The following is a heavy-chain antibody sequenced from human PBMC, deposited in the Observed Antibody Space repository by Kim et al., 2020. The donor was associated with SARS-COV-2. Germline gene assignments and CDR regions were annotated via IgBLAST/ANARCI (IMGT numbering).Heavy chain of an antibody. CDR3: TRGDSSWPSAPLLTDYYGMDV. CDR2: IRSKAYGGTT. J-gene: IGHJ6*02. Sequence: GGSLRLSCTASGFTFGDYAMSWFRQAPGKGLEWVGFIRSKAYGGTTEYAASVKGRFTISRDDSKSIAYLQMNSLKTEDTAVYYCTRGDSSWPSAPLLTDYYGMDVWGQGTTVTVSS. CDR1: GFTFGDYA. D-gene: IGHD6-6*01. V-gene: IGHV3-49*03.